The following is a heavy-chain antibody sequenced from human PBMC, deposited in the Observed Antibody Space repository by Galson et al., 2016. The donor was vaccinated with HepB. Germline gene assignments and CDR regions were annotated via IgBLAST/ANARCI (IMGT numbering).Heavy chain of an antibody. D-gene: IGHD6-19*01. Sequence: ETLSLTCTVSGGSISSSSHYWAWIRQPPGRGLEWIGTIYYSGNTYHNPSLKSRLSISVDKSKNQFSLRLSSVTAADTALYFCARQSKYRSGWYEAWYYYNMDVWGQGTTVTVSS. CDR2: IYYSGNT. J-gene: IGHJ6*03. CDR3: ARQSKYRSGWYEAWYYYNMDV. V-gene: IGHV4-39*01. CDR1: GGSISSSSHY.